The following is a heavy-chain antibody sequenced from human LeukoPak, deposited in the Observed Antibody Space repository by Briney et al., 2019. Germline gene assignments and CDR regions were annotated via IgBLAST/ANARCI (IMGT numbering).Heavy chain of an antibody. CDR1: GGSISSSDYY. D-gene: IGHD6-13*01. CDR3: ARRDPIAAAGSFDS. Sequence: SETLSLTCTVSGGSISSSDYYWGWIRQPPVKGLEWIGSIYYTGSTYYNLSLKSRLTMSVDTSNNQFSLMLTSVTAADTAVYYCARRDPIAAAGSFDSWGQGTLVTVSS. CDR2: IYYTGST. V-gene: IGHV4-39*01. J-gene: IGHJ4*02.